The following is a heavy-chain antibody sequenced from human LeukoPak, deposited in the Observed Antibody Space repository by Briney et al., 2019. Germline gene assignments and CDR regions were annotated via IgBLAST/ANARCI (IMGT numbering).Heavy chain of an antibody. V-gene: IGHV1-46*01. CDR2: INPSGGST. CDR1: GFTFSSHD. J-gene: IGHJ5*02. Sequence: GGSLRLSCAASGFTFSSHDMHWVRQAPGQGLEWMGIINPSGGSTSYAQKFQGRVTMTRDMSTSTVYMELSSLRSEDTAVYYCARAQLATRAGYSSSWYSNWFDPWGQGTLVTVSS. CDR3: ARAQLATRAGYSSSWYSNWFDP. D-gene: IGHD6-13*01.